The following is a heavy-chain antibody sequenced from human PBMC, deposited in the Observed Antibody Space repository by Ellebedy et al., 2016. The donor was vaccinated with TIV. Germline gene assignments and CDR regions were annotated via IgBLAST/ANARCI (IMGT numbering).Heavy chain of an antibody. Sequence: PGGSLRLSCAASGFTFSSYWMSWVRQAPGKGLEWVANIKQDGSEKYYVDSVKGRFTISRDNAKNSLYLQMNSLRAEDTAVYYCARDQWFGDWNGMDVWGQGTTVTVSS. CDR3: ARDQWFGDWNGMDV. J-gene: IGHJ6*02. CDR1: GFTFSSYW. D-gene: IGHD3-10*01. CDR2: IKQDGSEK. V-gene: IGHV3-7*01.